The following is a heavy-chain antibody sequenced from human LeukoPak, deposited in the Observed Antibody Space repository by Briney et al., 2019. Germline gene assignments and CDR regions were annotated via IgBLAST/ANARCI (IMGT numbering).Heavy chain of an antibody. CDR1: GFTFSSYE. CDR3: ARIHYYGSGSLQYYGMDV. D-gene: IGHD3-10*01. CDR2: ISSSGSTI. Sequence: GGSLRLSCAASGFTFSSYEMNWVRQAPGKGLEWVSYISSSGSTIYYADSVKGRFTISRDNAKNSLYLQMNSLRAEDTAVYYCARIHYYGSGSLQYYGMDVWGKGTTVTVSS. J-gene: IGHJ6*04. V-gene: IGHV3-48*03.